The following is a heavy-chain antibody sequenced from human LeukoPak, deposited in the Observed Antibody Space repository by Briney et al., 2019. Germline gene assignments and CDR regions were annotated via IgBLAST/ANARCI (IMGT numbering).Heavy chain of an antibody. D-gene: IGHD3-3*01. V-gene: IGHV3-23*05. CDR1: GFAFSNYA. CDR3: ARRGSEWNSYFYPMDV. Sequence: PGGSLRLSCAASGFAFSNYAMNWVRQAPGKGLEWVSSIDTSGISTIYADSVRGWFTISRDNSMNTLYLQMNNVRAEDAAIYFCARRGSEWNSYFYPMDVWGQGTTVTVSS. J-gene: IGHJ6*02. CDR2: IDTSGIST.